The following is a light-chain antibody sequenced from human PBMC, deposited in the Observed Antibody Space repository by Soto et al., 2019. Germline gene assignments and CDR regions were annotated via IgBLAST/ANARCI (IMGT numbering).Light chain of an antibody. CDR1: QPIRDW. CDR3: QQYDSYSNT. Sequence: DVQLIQSPSTLSASIGDRVTITCRVSQPIRDWVAWYQQKPGKAPKLLIYDATSSDSGVPSRFSGSGSETEFTLTISSLQPGDSATYYCQQYDSYSNTFGQGTRVEL. V-gene: IGKV1-5*01. J-gene: IGKJ1*01. CDR2: DAT.